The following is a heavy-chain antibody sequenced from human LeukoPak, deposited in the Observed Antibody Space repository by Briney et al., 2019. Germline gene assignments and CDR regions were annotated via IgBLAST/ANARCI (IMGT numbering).Heavy chain of an antibody. CDR3: ARVGEGYYYYMDV. CDR1: GITFSDYG. J-gene: IGHJ6*03. Sequence: GGSLRLSCEASGITFSDYGMHWVRQAPGKGLEWVAAISHDGSLQYFADSVKGRFTVSRDNSRNTLFLQMNSLRAEDTAVYYCARVGEGYYYYMDVWGKGTTVTVSS. CDR2: ISHDGSLQ. D-gene: IGHD3-10*01. V-gene: IGHV3-30*03.